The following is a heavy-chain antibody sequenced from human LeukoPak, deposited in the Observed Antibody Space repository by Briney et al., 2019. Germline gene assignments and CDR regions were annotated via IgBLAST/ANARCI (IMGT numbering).Heavy chain of an antibody. Sequence: GSLRLSCAASGFAFSTYWMHWVRQAPGKGLVWVSRINSDGRSTTYADSVKGRFTISRDNAKNTLYLQMNSLRAEDTAVYYCATSPLDSRYFFDYWGQGTLVTVSS. CDR2: INSDGRST. J-gene: IGHJ4*02. CDR3: ATSPLDSRYFFDY. CDR1: GFAFSTYW. D-gene: IGHD6-13*01. V-gene: IGHV3-74*01.